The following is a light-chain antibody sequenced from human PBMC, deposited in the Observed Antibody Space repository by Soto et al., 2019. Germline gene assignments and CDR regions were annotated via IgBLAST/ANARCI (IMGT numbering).Light chain of an antibody. CDR1: SSDVGGYNY. Sequence: QSALTQPPSASGSPGQSVTISCTGTSSDVGGYNYVSWYQQHPGKAPKLMIYEVSERPSGVPDRFSGSKSGNTASLTVSGLQAEEEADYYCRSYAGSNNVIFGGGTKVTVL. J-gene: IGLJ2*01. V-gene: IGLV2-8*01. CDR3: RSYAGSNNVI. CDR2: EVS.